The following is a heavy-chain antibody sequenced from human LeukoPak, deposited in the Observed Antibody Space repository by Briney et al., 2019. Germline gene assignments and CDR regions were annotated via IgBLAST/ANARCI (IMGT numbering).Heavy chain of an antibody. J-gene: IGHJ4*02. CDR3: ARTYGSGSLDY. V-gene: IGHV3-48*01. Sequence: PGGSLRLSCAAAGFNFNNHNMNWVRQAPGKGLQWVSFISGSGDAIFYAESVQGRFTISRDNAKNSLYLQMNSLRAEDTAVYYCARTYGSGSLDYGGQGTLVTVSS. D-gene: IGHD2-15*01. CDR2: ISGSGDAI. CDR1: GFNFNNHN.